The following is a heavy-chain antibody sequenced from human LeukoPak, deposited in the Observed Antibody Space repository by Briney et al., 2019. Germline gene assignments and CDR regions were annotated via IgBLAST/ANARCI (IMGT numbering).Heavy chain of an antibody. CDR1: GYSFTTHW. CDR3: ARHGDSYDY. J-gene: IGHJ4*02. D-gene: IGHD5-18*01. Sequence: GESLKISCKASGYSFTTHWIGWVRQMPGKGLEWMGIIYPGDSDTRYSPSFQGHVTISADKSISTAYLQWSSLKASDTAMYFCARHGDSYDYWGQGALVTVSS. V-gene: IGHV5-51*01. CDR2: IYPGDSDT.